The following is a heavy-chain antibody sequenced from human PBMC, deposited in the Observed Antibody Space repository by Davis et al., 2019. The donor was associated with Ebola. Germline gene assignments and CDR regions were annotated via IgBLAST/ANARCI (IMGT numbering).Heavy chain of an antibody. CDR3: ARHVGLAAAGTGFDY. Sequence: SETLSLTCTVSGGPISRSSYYWGWIRQPPGKGLEWIGSIYDSGSTYYNPSLKSRVTISVDTSKNQFSLKLSSVTAADTAVYYCARHVGLAAAGTGFDYWGQGTLVTVSS. CDR1: GGPISRSSYY. J-gene: IGHJ4*02. V-gene: IGHV4-39*01. D-gene: IGHD6-13*01. CDR2: IYDSGST.